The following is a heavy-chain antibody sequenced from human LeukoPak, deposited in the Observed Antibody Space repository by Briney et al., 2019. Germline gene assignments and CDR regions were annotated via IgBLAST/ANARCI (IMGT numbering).Heavy chain of an antibody. CDR1: GGTFSSYA. V-gene: IGHV1-69*04. CDR2: IIPILGIA. CDR3: AIGDSSGWYLGQFDY. J-gene: IGHJ4*02. D-gene: IGHD6-19*01. Sequence: SVKVSCKASGGTFSSYAISWVRQAPGQGLEWMGRIIPILGIANYAQKFQGRVTITADKSTSTAYMELSSLRSEDTAVYYCAIGDSSGWYLGQFDYWGQGTLVTVSS.